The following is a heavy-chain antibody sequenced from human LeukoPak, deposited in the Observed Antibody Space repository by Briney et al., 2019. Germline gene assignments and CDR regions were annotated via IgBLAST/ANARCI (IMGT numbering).Heavy chain of an antibody. CDR1: GYTFTGYY. V-gene: IGHV1-8*02. D-gene: IGHD2-21*02. Sequence: GASVKVSCKASGYTFTGYYMHWVRQATGQGLEWMGWMNPNSGNTGYAQKFQGRVTMTRNTSISTAYMELSSLRSEDTAVYYCARGSSGDYYYYYYMDVWGKGTTVTISS. J-gene: IGHJ6*03. CDR2: MNPNSGNT. CDR3: ARGSSGDYYYYYYMDV.